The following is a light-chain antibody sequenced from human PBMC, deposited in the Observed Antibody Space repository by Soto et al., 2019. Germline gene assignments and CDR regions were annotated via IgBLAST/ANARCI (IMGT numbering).Light chain of an antibody. J-gene: IGKJ1*01. CDR2: GVS. CDR1: QSISHTY. Sequence: IVLTQSPGTLSLSPGERATLSCRAGQSISHTYLASYQQEPGQAPRLLIPGVSIRATRIPDRFSGSGSGTDFTLTISRLEPEDFAVYYCQLYSGSPWTFGQGTKV. V-gene: IGKV3-20*01. CDR3: QLYSGSPWT.